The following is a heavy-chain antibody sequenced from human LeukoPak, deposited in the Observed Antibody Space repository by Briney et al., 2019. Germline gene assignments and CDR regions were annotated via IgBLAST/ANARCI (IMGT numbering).Heavy chain of an antibody. D-gene: IGHD3-9*01. CDR2: IIPIFGTA. Sequence: SVKVSCKASGGTFSSYAISWVRRAPGQGLEWMGGIIPIFGTANYAQKFQGRVTITADESTSTAYMELSSLRSEDTAVYYCARHTGVLRYFDWLSPLDYWGQGTLVTVSS. J-gene: IGHJ4*02. CDR3: ARHTGVLRYFDWLSPLDY. CDR1: GGTFSSYA. V-gene: IGHV1-69*13.